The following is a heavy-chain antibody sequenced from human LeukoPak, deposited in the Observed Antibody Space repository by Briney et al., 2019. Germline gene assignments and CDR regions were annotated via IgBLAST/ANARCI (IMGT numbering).Heavy chain of an antibody. V-gene: IGHV3-23*01. J-gene: IGHJ4*02. CDR1: GFTFSSYA. D-gene: IGHD5-18*01. Sequence: PGGSLRLSCAASGFTFSSYAMSWVRQAPGKGLEWVSAISGSGGSTYYADSVKGRFTTSRDNSKNTLSLQMNSLRAEDTAVYYCAKMDGLLRHVDTAMVTVFGGVESSPGIYYFDYWGQGTLVTVSS. CDR2: ISGSGGST. CDR3: AKMDGLLRHVDTAMVTVFGGVESSPGIYYFDY.